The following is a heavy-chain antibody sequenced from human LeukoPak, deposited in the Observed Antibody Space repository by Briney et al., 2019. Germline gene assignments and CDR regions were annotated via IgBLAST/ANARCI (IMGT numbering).Heavy chain of an antibody. J-gene: IGHJ4*02. Sequence: GGSLRLSCAASGFVFDDYGMSWVRQAPGRGLEWVSGINWNGGSTGYADSVKGRFTISRDNAKNSLYLQMNSLRAEDTAFYYCARAGVVVPRPFDYWGQGTLVTVSS. CDR1: GFVFDDYG. CDR2: INWNGGST. D-gene: IGHD3-22*01. CDR3: ARAGVVVPRPFDY. V-gene: IGHV3-20*04.